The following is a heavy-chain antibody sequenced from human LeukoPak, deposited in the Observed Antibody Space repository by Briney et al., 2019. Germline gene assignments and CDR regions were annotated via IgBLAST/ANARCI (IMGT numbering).Heavy chain of an antibody. D-gene: IGHD3-10*01. J-gene: IGHJ4*02. CDR3: AKDRGGTGDFDY. CDR1: GYPFISYV. Sequence: ASVKVSCKASGYPFISYVIHWVRQAPGQRLEWMGWINPDNGNAEYSQKLQGRITITRDPSATTAYMELSSLRSEDMAMYYCAKDRGGTGDFDYWGQGTLVTVSS. CDR2: INPDNGNA. V-gene: IGHV1-3*01.